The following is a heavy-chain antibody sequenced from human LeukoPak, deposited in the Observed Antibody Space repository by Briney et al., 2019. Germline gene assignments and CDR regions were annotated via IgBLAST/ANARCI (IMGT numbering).Heavy chain of an antibody. Sequence: TGESLRLSCAASGFTFDDYAMHWVRQAPGKGMEWVSLISGDGGSTYYADSVKGRFTISRDNSKNSLYLQMNSLRTEDTALYYCAKDEGGLRYFDWLFYYYYGMDVWGQGTTVTVSS. CDR2: ISGDGGST. CDR3: AKDEGGLRYFDWLFYYYYGMDV. J-gene: IGHJ6*02. V-gene: IGHV3-43*02. CDR1: GFTFDDYA. D-gene: IGHD3-9*01.